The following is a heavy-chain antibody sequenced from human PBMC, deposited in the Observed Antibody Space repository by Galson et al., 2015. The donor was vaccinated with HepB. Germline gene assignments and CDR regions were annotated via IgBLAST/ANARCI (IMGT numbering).Heavy chain of an antibody. CDR3: AHRLDYAGGWDTGYLDH. J-gene: IGHJ4*02. CDR2: IYWDDDK. Sequence: PALVKPTQTLTLTCTFSGFSLTASPVGVGWIRQPPGEALEWLAVIYWDDDKRYNPNLKTGLAITKDTSKNQVVLTMTNMDPVDTATYFCAHRLDYAGGWDTGYLDHWGRGILVTVSS. V-gene: IGHV2-5*02. CDR1: GFSLTASPVG. D-gene: IGHD2-2*01.